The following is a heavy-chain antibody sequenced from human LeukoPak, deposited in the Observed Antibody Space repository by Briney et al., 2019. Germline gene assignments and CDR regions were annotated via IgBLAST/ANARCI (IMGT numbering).Heavy chain of an antibody. V-gene: IGHV1-46*01. CDR3: ARVGATGTTSPFDY. CDR2: INPSGGST. CDR1: GYTFTSYY. D-gene: IGHD1-1*01. Sequence: GASVKVSCKASGYTFTSYYMHWVRQAPGQGLEWMGIINPSGGSTSYAQKFQGRVTMTRDMSTSTVYMELSRLRSDDTAVYYCARVGATGTTSPFDYWGQGTLVTVSS. J-gene: IGHJ4*02.